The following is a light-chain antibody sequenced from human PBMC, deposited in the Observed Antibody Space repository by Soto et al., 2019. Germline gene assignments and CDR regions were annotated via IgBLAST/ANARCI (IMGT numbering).Light chain of an antibody. CDR1: QGIRND. J-gene: IGKJ4*01. V-gene: IGKV1-6*01. CDR3: LQDYDYPLT. CDR2: AAS. Sequence: AIQMTQSPSSLSASVGDRVTITCRASQGIRNDLGWYQQKPGKPPKLLIYAASSLQSGVPSRFSGSGSGTDFTLTISRLQHEDFATYYCLQDYDYPLTFGGGTKVEIK.